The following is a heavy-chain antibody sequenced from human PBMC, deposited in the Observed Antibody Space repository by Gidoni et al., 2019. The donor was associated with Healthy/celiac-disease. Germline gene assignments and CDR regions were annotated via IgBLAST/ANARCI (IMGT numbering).Heavy chain of an antibody. CDR2: IVVGSGNT. CDR1: GFTFTSSA. CDR3: AADPGEYYYGSGTDY. D-gene: IGHD3-10*01. Sequence: QMQLVQSGPEVKKPGTSVTVSCKASGFTFTSSAVQWVRQARGQRLEWIGWIVVGSGNTNYAQKFQERVTITRDMSTSTAYMELSSLRSEDTAVYYCAADPGEYYYGSGTDYWGQGTLVTVSS. V-gene: IGHV1-58*01. J-gene: IGHJ4*02.